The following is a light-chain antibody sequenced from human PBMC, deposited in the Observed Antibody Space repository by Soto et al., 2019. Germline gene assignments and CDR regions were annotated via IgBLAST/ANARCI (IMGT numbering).Light chain of an antibody. CDR1: QGVSSH. V-gene: IGKV3D-11*01. CDR3: HQRRNLLT. J-gene: IGKJ4*01. CDR2: DAS. Sequence: VMTQSPTTLSASPGERATLSCRASQGVSSHLAWFQQRPGQAPRLLIYDASNRATGIPARFSGRGSGTDFTLTISSLAREDFAVYYCHQRRNLLTFGGGTKVDIK.